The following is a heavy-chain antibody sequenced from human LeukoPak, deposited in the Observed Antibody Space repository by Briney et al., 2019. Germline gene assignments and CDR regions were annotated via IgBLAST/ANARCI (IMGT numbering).Heavy chain of an antibody. Sequence: SETLSLTCTVSGGSISSYYWSWVRQPPGKGLEWIGSIYHSGSTYYNPSLKSRVTISVDTSKNQFSLKLSSVTAADTAVYYCARDRALYNWNYLWYFDLWGRGTLVTVSS. CDR3: ARDRALYNWNYLWYFDL. CDR1: GGSISSYY. J-gene: IGHJ2*01. D-gene: IGHD1-7*01. CDR2: IYHSGST. V-gene: IGHV4-38-2*02.